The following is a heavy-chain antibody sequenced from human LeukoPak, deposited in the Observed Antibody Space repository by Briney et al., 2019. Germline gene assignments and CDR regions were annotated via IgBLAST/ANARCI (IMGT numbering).Heavy chain of an antibody. Sequence: PGASLRLSCAASGFTFTIYAMSWVRQAPGKRLERVSTISGSGSSAYYADSVKGRFTISRDNSENTLYLQMNSLRVEDTAVYYCAKGREPYGDSRFDYWGQGTLVTVSS. CDR3: AKGREPYGDSRFDY. CDR2: ISGSGSSA. J-gene: IGHJ4*02. CDR1: GFTFTIYA. V-gene: IGHV3-23*01. D-gene: IGHD4-17*01.